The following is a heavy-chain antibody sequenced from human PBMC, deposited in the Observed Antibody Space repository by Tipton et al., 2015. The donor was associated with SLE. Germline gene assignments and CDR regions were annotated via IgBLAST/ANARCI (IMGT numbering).Heavy chain of an antibody. CDR3: AGAWQGYCSGGTCYVLDY. CDR2: IHFSETT. Sequence: LRLSCTVSGASISSHYWTWIRQSPGKGLEWIGYIHFSETTNYNPSLKSRVTISVDTSKNQFSLKLRSVTAADTAVYYCAGAWQGYCSGGTCYVLDYWGQGTLVTVSS. CDR1: GASISSHY. D-gene: IGHD2-15*01. J-gene: IGHJ4*02. V-gene: IGHV4-59*11.